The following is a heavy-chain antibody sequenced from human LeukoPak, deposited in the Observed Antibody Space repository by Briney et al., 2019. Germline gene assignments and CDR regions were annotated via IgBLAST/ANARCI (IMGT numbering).Heavy chain of an antibody. Sequence: GGSLRLSCAASGFTFSGYWMHWVRQAPGKGLVWVSRINSDGSSTSYADSVKGRITISRDNAKNTLYLQMNSLRAEDTAVYYCAKGRFVGATVDYWGQGTLVTVSS. D-gene: IGHD1-26*01. J-gene: IGHJ4*02. V-gene: IGHV3-74*01. CDR3: AKGRFVGATVDY. CDR2: INSDGSST. CDR1: GFTFSGYW.